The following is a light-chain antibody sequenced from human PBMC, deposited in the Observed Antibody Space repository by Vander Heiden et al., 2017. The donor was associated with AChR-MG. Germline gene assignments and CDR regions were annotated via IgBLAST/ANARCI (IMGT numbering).Light chain of an antibody. CDR2: DAS. V-gene: IGKV3-11*01. CDR3: QQRSDWEYT. J-gene: IGKJ2*01. Sequence: EIVLTQSPATLSLSPGERATLSCRARQSVGTSLAWYQQRPGQPPRLFIYDASDRATGIPARFSGSGSGADFTLTISSLEPEDLAVYYCQQRSDWEYTFGHGTKLEIK. CDR1: QSVGTS.